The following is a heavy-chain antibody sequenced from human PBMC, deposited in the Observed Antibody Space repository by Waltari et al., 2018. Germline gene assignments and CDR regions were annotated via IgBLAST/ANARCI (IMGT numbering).Heavy chain of an antibody. CDR1: GGAISGSGYY. D-gene: IGHD3-10*01. J-gene: IGHJ5*02. CDR3: ARPGSSSPYYWFNP. Sequence: QLQLQESGPGVVEPSGTLSLTCTVSGGAISGSGYYWGWLRQPPGKGLEWIASIYHDGTSYYPPSLKSRVTIPVDTFKNNFSLKLTSVTAADTAIYYCARPGSSSPYYWFNPWGRGILVTVSS. V-gene: IGHV4-39*02. CDR2: IYHDGTS.